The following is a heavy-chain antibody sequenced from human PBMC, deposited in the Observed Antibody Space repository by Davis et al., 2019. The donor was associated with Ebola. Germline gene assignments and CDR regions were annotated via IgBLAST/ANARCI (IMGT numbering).Heavy chain of an antibody. CDR2: ISYDGSNK. CDR3: AREVIAATYYSYYGADV. D-gene: IGHD2-15*01. Sequence: GESLKISCAASGFTFSSYGMHWVRQAPGKGLEWVAVISYDGSNKYYADSVKGRFTISRDNSKNTLYLQMNSLRVEDTAVYYCAREVIAATYYSYYGADVWGKGTTVTVSS. J-gene: IGHJ6*04. V-gene: IGHV3-30*03. CDR1: GFTFSSYG.